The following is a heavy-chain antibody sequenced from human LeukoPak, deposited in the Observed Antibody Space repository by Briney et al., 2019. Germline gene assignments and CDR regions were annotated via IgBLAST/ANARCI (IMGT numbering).Heavy chain of an antibody. D-gene: IGHD6-25*01. J-gene: IGHJ5*01. CDR2: MNPETGNT. Sequence: ASVKVSCKASGYIFDRYDINWVRQATGKGLEWMGWMNPETGNTGYAQKFQGRVNMTSDTPMTTAYMELNSLKSEDTAVYYCVRARYSSAWFDSWGHGSLVIVSS. CDR1: GYIFDRYD. V-gene: IGHV1-8*01. CDR3: VRARYSSAWFDS.